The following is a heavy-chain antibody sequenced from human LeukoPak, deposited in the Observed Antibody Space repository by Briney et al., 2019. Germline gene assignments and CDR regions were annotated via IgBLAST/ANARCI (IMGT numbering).Heavy chain of an antibody. CDR2: INPSGGST. CDR1: GYTCTSYY. V-gene: IGHV1-46*01. D-gene: IGHD3-22*01. Sequence: ASVKVSCKASGYTCTSYYMHWVRQAPGQGLEWMGIINPSGGSTSYAQKFQGRVTMTRDTSTSTVYMELSSLRSEDTAVYYCARVGYSYDSSGYYGFDYWGQGTLVTVSS. CDR3: ARVGYSYDSSGYYGFDY. J-gene: IGHJ4*02.